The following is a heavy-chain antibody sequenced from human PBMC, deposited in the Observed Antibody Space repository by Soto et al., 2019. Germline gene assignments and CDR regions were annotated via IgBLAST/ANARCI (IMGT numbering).Heavy chain of an antibody. Sequence: SETLSLTCTVSGGSISSGGYYWSWIRQHPGKGLEWIGYIYYSGSTYYNPSLKSRVTISVDRSKNQFALKLSSVTAADSAVYYCVRAHSDIVVVPAAKGWFDPWGQGTLVTVSS. V-gene: IGHV4-31*03. CDR2: IYYSGST. CDR3: VRAHSDIVVVPAAKGWFDP. D-gene: IGHD2-2*01. CDR1: GGSISSGGYY. J-gene: IGHJ5*02.